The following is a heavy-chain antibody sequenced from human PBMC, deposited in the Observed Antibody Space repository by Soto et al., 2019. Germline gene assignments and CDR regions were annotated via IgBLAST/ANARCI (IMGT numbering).Heavy chain of an antibody. CDR3: ARGGLRWPRSPGDY. CDR2: INHSGST. D-gene: IGHD4-17*01. J-gene: IGHJ4*02. V-gene: IGHV4-34*01. CDR1: GGSFSGYY. Sequence: QVQLQQWGAGLLKPSETLSLTCAVYGGSFSGYYWSWIRQPPGKELEWIGEINHSGSTNYNPSLKSRVTISVDTSKNQFSLKLSSVTAADTAVYYCARGGLRWPRSPGDYWGQGTLVTVSS.